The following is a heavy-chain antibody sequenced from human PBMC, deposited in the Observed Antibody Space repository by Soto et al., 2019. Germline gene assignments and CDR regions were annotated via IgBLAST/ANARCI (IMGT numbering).Heavy chain of an antibody. V-gene: IGHV3-23*01. J-gene: IGHJ3*02. D-gene: IGHD1-7*01. Sequence: EVQLLESGGGLVQPGGSLRLSCAASGFTFRSYAMNWVRQAPGKGLEWVSAISGSAGSTYYADSVKGRFTISRDTSKNQLYLQMNSLRAEDTAVYYCAIWNSWSPALVLDIWGQGTMVTVSS. CDR2: ISGSAGST. CDR3: AIWNSWSPALVLDI. CDR1: GFTFRSYA.